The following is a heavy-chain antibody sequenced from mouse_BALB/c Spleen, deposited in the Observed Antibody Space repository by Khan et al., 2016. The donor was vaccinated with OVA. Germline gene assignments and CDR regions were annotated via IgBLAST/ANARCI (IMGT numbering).Heavy chain of an antibody. V-gene: IGHV1-7*01. Sequence: QVQLKESGAELAKPGASVKMSCTASGYTFTSYWMHWIKQRPGQGLEWIGYINPTSGYTDYTQKFKDKATLTADKSSSTAYMQLSSLTSDDSAVYYCARDRIDDWGQGTALTVSA. J-gene: IGHJ2*01. CDR1: GYTFTSYW. CDR2: INPTSGYT. CDR3: ARDRIDD.